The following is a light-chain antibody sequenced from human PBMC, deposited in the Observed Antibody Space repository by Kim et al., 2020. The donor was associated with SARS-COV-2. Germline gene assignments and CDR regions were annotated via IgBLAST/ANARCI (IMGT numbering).Light chain of an antibody. V-gene: IGLV3-21*04. CDR3: QVWDTPSDHFV. CDR2: DDS. CDR1: NIGSKS. Sequence: SYELTQPPSVSVAPGKTASITCGGNNIGSKSVQWYQQKPGQAPVVVIKDDSDRPSGIPERFSGSNSGNTATLTISRVEAGDEADYYCQVWDTPSDHFVFGAGTKVTVL. J-gene: IGLJ1*01.